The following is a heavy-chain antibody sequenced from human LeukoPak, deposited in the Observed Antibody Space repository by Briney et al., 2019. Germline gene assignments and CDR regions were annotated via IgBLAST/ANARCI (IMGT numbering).Heavy chain of an antibody. Sequence: GGSLRLSCAASGFTFSSYGMHWVRQAPGKGLEWVAFIRYDGSNKYYADSVKGRFTISRDNSKNTLYLQMNSLRAEDTAVYCCAKDNSSSSCFDYWGQGTLVTVSS. CDR2: IRYDGSNK. CDR1: GFTFSSYG. CDR3: AKDNSSSSCFDY. J-gene: IGHJ4*02. V-gene: IGHV3-30*02. D-gene: IGHD6-6*01.